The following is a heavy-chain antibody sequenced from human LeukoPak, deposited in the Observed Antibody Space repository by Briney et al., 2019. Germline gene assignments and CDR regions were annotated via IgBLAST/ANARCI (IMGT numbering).Heavy chain of an antibody. Sequence: GGSLRLSCAASGFTFSSYAMSWVRQAPGKGLEWVSAISGSGGSTYYADSVKGRFTISGDNSKNTLYLQMNSLRAEDTAVYYCAKEAKYGGYDYSDAFDIWGQGTMVTVSS. D-gene: IGHD5-12*01. CDR3: AKEAKYGGYDYSDAFDI. J-gene: IGHJ3*02. V-gene: IGHV3-23*01. CDR2: ISGSGGST. CDR1: GFTFSSYA.